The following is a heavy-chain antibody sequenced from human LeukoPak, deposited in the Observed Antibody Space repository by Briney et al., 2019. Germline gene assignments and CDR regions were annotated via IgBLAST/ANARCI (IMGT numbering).Heavy chain of an antibody. Sequence: GSLRPPFAAFGFTFGGFGMAWVRPGPGKGLGWVGFLRYDGSDKHYADSVKGRFTISRDNSKNTLYLQMNSLRAEDTAVYYCAKSIPTIAVAVSTRQWGQGTLVTVSS. CDR3: AKSIPTIAVAVSTRQ. J-gene: IGHJ4*02. V-gene: IGHV3-30*02. CDR2: LRYDGSDK. CDR1: GFTFGGFG. D-gene: IGHD6-19*01.